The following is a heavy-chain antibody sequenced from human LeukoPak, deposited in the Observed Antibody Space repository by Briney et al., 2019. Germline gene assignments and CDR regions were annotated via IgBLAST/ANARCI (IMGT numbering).Heavy chain of an antibody. CDR1: GFTFSSYA. Sequence: GGSLRLSCAASGFTFSSYAMNWVRQAPGKGLEWVSVISGSGGSTYYADSVKGRFTISRDNSKNTLYLQMNSLRAEDTAVYYCAKDRVAAGNFDYWGQGTLVTVSS. V-gene: IGHV3-23*01. CDR3: AKDRVAAGNFDY. CDR2: ISGSGGST. D-gene: IGHD6-13*01. J-gene: IGHJ4*02.